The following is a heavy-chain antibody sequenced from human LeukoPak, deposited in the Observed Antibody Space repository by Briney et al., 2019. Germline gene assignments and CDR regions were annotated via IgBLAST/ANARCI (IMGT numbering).Heavy chain of an antibody. J-gene: IGHJ4*02. CDR3: ARDRSVAAAGIDY. CDR1: GFTFSSYS. CDR2: IYSGGCT. V-gene: IGHV3-66*02. D-gene: IGHD6-13*01. Sequence: PGGSLRLSCAASGFTFSSYSMNWVRQAPGKGLEWVSVIYSGGCTYYADSVKGRFTISRDNSKNTLYLQMNSLRAEDTAVYYCARDRSVAAAGIDYWGQGTLVTVSS.